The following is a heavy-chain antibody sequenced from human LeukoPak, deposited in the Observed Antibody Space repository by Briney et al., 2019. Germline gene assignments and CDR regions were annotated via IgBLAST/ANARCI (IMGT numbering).Heavy chain of an antibody. CDR3: ARDHSSSYNYDY. CDR2: INSDGSST. D-gene: IGHD5-24*01. Sequence: PGGSLRLSCAASGFTFSSYWMHWVRQAPGKGLAWVSRINSDGSSTSYADSVKGRFTISRDNAKNTLYLQMNSLRAEDTAVYYCARDHSSSYNYDYWGQGTLVTVSS. J-gene: IGHJ4*02. CDR1: GFTFSSYW. V-gene: IGHV3-74*01.